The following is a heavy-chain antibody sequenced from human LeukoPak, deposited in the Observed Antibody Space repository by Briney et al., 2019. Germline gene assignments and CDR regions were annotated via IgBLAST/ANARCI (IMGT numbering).Heavy chain of an antibody. CDR1: GFTFSSYA. Sequence: GGSLRLSCAASGFTFSSYAMSWVRQAPGKGLEWVSAINGSGGSTYYADSVKGRFTISRDNSKNTLYLQMNSLRAEDTAVYYCAKGGYYDSSGYYYTYLDYWGQGTLVTVSS. CDR3: AKGGYYDSSGYYYTYLDY. J-gene: IGHJ4*02. D-gene: IGHD3-22*01. CDR2: INGSGGST. V-gene: IGHV3-23*01.